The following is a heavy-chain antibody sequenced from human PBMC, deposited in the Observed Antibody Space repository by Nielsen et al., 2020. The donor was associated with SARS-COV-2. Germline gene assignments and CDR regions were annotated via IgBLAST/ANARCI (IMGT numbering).Heavy chain of an antibody. CDR3: ARRRSPISPAALVGYGPRGTTYFDH. J-gene: IGHJ4*02. Sequence: WIRQPPGKGLEWVSYISSSGSTIYYADSVKGRFTISRDNAKNSLYLQMNSLRAEDTAVYYCARRRSPISPAALVGYGPRGTTYFDHWGQGTLVTVSS. CDR2: ISSSGSTI. V-gene: IGHV3-11*04. D-gene: IGHD1-14*01.